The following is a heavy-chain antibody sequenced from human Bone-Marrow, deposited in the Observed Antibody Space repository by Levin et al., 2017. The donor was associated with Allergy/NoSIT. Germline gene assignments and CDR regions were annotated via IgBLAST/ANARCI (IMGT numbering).Heavy chain of an antibody. V-gene: IGHV3-74*01. CDR2: INRDGSSS. D-gene: IGHD1/OR15-1a*01. Sequence: GESLKISCAASGFSFRSYWMHWVRQAPGKGLVWVSHINRDGSSSGYADSVRGRFTISRDNAKNTLYLQMNSLRAEDTAVYYCAKETGEQGYRNFDYWGQGTLVTVSS. CDR3: AKETGEQGYRNFDY. CDR1: GFSFRSYW. J-gene: IGHJ4*02.